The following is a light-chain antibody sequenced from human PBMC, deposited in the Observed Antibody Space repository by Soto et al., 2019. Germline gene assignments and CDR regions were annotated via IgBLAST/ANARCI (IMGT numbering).Light chain of an antibody. CDR1: QGISSW. V-gene: IGKV1D-12*01. Sequence: DIQMTQSPSSVSAPIGDSVTITCRASQGISSWLAWYQQKPGKAPKLLIYVTSNLQGGVPSRFSGSGSGTDFTLTISSLQPEDFATYYCQQANSFPVTFGQGTRLEIK. J-gene: IGKJ5*01. CDR3: QQANSFPVT. CDR2: VTS.